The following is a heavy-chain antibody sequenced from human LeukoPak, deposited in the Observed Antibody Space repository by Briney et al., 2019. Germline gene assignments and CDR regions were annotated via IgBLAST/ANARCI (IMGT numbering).Heavy chain of an antibody. CDR3: ARGDYGGHYDY. CDR1: GGSISSGSYY. D-gene: IGHD4-23*01. Sequence: SQTLSLTCTVSGGSISSGSYYWRWLRQPAGKGLEWIGRIYTSGSTNYNPSLKSRVTISVDTSKNQFSLKLSSVTAADTAVYYCARGDYGGHYDYWGQGTLVTVSS. J-gene: IGHJ4*02. CDR2: IYTSGST. V-gene: IGHV4-61*02.